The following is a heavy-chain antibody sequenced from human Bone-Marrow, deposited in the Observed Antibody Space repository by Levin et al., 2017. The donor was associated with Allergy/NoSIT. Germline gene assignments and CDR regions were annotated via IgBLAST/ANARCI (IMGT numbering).Heavy chain of an antibody. CDR3: AHSKSYYKTYYYGMDV. CDR1: GFSLSTSEVS. V-gene: IGHV2-5*02. Sequence: SGPTLVKPTETLTLTCSFSGFSLSTSEVSVGWIRQPPGKALEWLAVIYRDDDKRYSPSLKSRLTITKDTSKNQVVLTMTNMDPVDTATYYCAHSKSYYKTYYYGMDVWGQGTTVTVSS. CDR2: IYRDDDK. J-gene: IGHJ6*02. D-gene: IGHD3-10*01.